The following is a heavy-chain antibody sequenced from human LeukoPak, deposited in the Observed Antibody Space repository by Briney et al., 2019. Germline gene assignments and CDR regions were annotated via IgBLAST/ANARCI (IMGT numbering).Heavy chain of an antibody. CDR3: ARGRGIDY. Sequence: SETLSLTCAVYGGSFSGYYWSWIRQPPGKGLEWIGEINHSGSTNYNPSLKSRVTISVDTSKNQFSLKLSSVTAADTAVYYCARGRGIDYWGQGTLVTVSS. CDR2: INHSGST. CDR1: GGSFSGYY. V-gene: IGHV4-34*01. D-gene: IGHD3-16*01. J-gene: IGHJ4*02.